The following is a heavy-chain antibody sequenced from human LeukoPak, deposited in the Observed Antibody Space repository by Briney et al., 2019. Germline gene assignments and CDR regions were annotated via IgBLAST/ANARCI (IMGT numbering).Heavy chain of an antibody. CDR1: GFTFSDYY. Sequence: GGSLRLSCAASGFTFSDYYMSWIRQAPGKGLEWVSYISSSGSTTYYADSVKGRFTISRDNSKNTLYPQMNSLRAEDTAVYYCAKDIWYYYDSSGLTVDYWGQGTLVTVSS. J-gene: IGHJ4*02. CDR3: AKDIWYYYDSSGLTVDY. D-gene: IGHD3-22*01. V-gene: IGHV3-11*01. CDR2: ISSSGSTT.